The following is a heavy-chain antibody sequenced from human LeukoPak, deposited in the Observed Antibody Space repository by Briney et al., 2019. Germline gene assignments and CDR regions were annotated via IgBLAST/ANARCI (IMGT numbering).Heavy chain of an antibody. Sequence: SQTLSLTCAISGDSVSSNSAAWNWIRQSPSRGLEWLGRTYYRSKWYNDYAVSVKSRITINPDTSKNQFSLQLNSVTPEDTAVYYCARETRGPIAVAGTGYYYYYMDVWGKGTTVTVSS. CDR3: ARETRGPIAVAGTGYYYYYMDV. J-gene: IGHJ6*03. CDR2: TYYRSKWYN. V-gene: IGHV6-1*01. CDR1: GDSVSSNSAA. D-gene: IGHD6-19*01.